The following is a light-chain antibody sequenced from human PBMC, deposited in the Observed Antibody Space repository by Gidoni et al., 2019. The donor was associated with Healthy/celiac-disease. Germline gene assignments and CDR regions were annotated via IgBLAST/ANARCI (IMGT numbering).Light chain of an antibody. J-gene: IGLJ2*01. Sequence: YELKHPPSAYVSPGHTGRITCAGHALAKQYAYWYQQKQGQAPILGMYKDSERPSGIPARFSGSSSGTTVTLTIRGVQAEDEADYYGQTAVSSTTYVVFGGGTKLTVL. V-gene: IGLV3-25*03. CDR1: ALAKQY. CDR2: KDS. CDR3: QTAVSSTTYVV.